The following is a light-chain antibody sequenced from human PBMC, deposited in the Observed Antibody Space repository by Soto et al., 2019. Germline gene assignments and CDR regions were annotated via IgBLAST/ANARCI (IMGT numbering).Light chain of an antibody. V-gene: IGKV4-1*01. J-gene: IGKJ2*01. Sequence: DIVMTQSPDSLAVSPGERATINCKSSQSVSYTSGGKNYLAWYQQKPGQPPQLLISWASTRESGVPDRFSGSGSGTDFTLTISSLQAEDVAVYYCQQYYSNSYTFGQGTKLEIK. CDR3: QQYYSNSYT. CDR1: QSVSYTSGGKNY. CDR2: WAS.